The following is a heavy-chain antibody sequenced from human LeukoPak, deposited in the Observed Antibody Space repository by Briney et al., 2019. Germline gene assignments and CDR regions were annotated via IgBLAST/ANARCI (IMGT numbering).Heavy chain of an antibody. D-gene: IGHD3-22*01. CDR2: ISGGGGTT. V-gene: IGHV3-23*01. J-gene: IGHJ5*02. CDR3: ARDLNYYDSAWFDP. Sequence: GGSLRLSCAASGFTFSSYGMSWVRQAPGKGLEWVSAISGGGGTTYYADSVKGRFTISRDNSKNTLYLQMNNLRAEDTAVYYCARDLNYYDSAWFDPWGQGTLVTVSS. CDR1: GFTFSSYG.